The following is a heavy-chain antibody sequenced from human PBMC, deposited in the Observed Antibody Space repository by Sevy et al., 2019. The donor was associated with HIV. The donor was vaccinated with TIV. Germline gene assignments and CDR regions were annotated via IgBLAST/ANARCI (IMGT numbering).Heavy chain of an antibody. J-gene: IGHJ6*02. CDR1: GFTFNSYW. CDR2: INQDGSEK. CDR3: AREGSSYDTYYSDYGMDV. D-gene: IGHD3-10*01. Sequence: GGSLRLSCSTSGFTFNSYWLTWVRQAPGKGLEWVANINQDGSEKNYVDSVKGRFTISRDNAQKSVFLQMRALRAADTGVYYCAREGSSYDTYYSDYGMDVWGQGTTVTVSS. V-gene: IGHV3-7*01.